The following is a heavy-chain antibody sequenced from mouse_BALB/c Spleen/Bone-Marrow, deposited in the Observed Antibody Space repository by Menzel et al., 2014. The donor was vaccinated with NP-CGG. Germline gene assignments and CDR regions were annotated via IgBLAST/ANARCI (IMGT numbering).Heavy chain of an antibody. V-gene: IGHV5-4*02. D-gene: IGHD2-1*01. CDR1: GFTFSDYY. CDR2: ISDGGSYT. J-gene: IGHJ4*01. CDR3: ARDGNYYAMDY. Sequence: EVKLQESGGGLVKPGGSLKLSCAASGFTFSDYYMYWVRQTPEKRLEWVATISDGGSYTYYPDSVKGRFTISRDNAKNNLYLQMSSLESEDTAVYYCARDGNYYAMDYWGQGTSVSVSS.